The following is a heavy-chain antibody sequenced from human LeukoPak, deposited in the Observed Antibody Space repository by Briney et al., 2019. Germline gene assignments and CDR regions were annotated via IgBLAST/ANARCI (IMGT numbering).Heavy chain of an antibody. Sequence: GSSVKVSCKASGYTFTYRYLHWVRQAPGQGLEWMGWINPNSGGTNYARKFQGRVTMTRDTSISTAYMELSRLRSDDTAVYYCARDGRYDFGPDAFDIWGQGTMVTVSS. CDR2: INPNSGGT. CDR3: ARDGRYDFGPDAFDI. CDR1: GYTFTYRY. J-gene: IGHJ3*02. V-gene: IGHV1-2*02. D-gene: IGHD3-3*01.